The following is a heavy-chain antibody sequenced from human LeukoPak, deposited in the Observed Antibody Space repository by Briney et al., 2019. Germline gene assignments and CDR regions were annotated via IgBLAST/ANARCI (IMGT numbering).Heavy chain of an antibody. CDR2: ISAYNGNT. CDR3: ARGYCSSTSCYISNWFDP. J-gene: IGHJ5*02. V-gene: IGHV1-18*01. CDR1: GYTFTSYG. D-gene: IGHD2-2*02. Sequence: SSVKVSCKDSGYTFTSYGISWVGQAAGQGGEWMGWISAYNGNTNYAQKLQGRVTMTTDTSTRTDYMELRSLRSDDTAVYYCARGYCSSTSCYISNWFDPWGQGTLVTVSS.